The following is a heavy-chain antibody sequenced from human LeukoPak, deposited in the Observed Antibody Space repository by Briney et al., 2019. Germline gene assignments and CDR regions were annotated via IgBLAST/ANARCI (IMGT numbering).Heavy chain of an antibody. CDR2: INHSGST. V-gene: IGHV4-34*01. CDR1: GGSFSGYY. CDR3: ARGRISSFVPFRYFDY. Sequence: SETLSLTCAVYGGSFSGYYWSWIRQPPGKGLEWIGEINHSGSTNYNPSLKSRVTISVDTSKNQFSLKLSSVTAADTAVYCCARGRISSFVPFRYFDYWGQGTLVTVSS. J-gene: IGHJ4*02. D-gene: IGHD6-6*01.